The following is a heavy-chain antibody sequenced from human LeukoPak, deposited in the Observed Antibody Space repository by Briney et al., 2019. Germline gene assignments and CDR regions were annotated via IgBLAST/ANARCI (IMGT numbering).Heavy chain of an antibody. D-gene: IGHD4-23*01. CDR1: GGSISSNN. CDR3: ARRVVYGGNSRASFDY. J-gene: IGHJ4*02. Sequence: SETLSLTCTVSGGSISSNNWSWIRRPPGKGLEWIGYISYSGSTNYNPSLKSRVTISVDTPKNQFSLKLSSVTAADTAVYYCARRVVYGGNSRASFDYWGQGTLVTVSP. CDR2: ISYSGST. V-gene: IGHV4-59*08.